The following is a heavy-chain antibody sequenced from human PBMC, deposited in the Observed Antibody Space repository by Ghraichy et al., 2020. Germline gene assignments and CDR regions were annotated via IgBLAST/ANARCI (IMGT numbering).Heavy chain of an antibody. CDR2: IYYSGST. J-gene: IGHJ4*02. CDR3: ARRSSGGLLDY. V-gene: IGHV4-39*01. CDR1: GGSISSSSYY. Sequence: SETLSLTCTVSGGSISSSSYYWGWIRQPPGKGLEWIGSIYYSGSTYYNPSLKSRVTISVDTSKNQFSLKLSSVTAADTAVYYCARRSSGGLLDYWGQGTLVTVSS. D-gene: IGHD1-26*01.